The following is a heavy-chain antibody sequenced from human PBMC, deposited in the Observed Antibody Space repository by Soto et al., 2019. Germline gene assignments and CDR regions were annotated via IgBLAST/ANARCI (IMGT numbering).Heavy chain of an antibody. CDR1: GYTSTSYA. J-gene: IGHJ6*02. CDR3: ACGGPAYYDFWSGYPTYYYYYYGMDV. D-gene: IGHD3-3*01. Sequence: SSEKTSCKASGYTSTSYAMNWVRQAPGQRLEWIRWINAGNGNTKYSQKFQGRVTITRDTSASTAYMELSSLRSEDTAVYYCACGGPAYYDFWSGYPTYYYYYYGMDVWGQGTTVTVSS. CDR2: INAGNGNT. V-gene: IGHV1-3*01.